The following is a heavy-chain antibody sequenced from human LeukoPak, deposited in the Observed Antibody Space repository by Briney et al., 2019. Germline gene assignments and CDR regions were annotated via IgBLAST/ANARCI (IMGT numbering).Heavy chain of an antibody. CDR2: ISNIGDII. CDR1: GFTFSNYE. Sequence: GGSLRLSCAASGFTFSNYEMNWVRQAPGKGLEWISHISNIGDIIHYADSVEGRFTISRDNAKNSLYLQMNSLRVEDTAVYYCAKGATAVVGTVYMDVWGKGTTVTISS. CDR3: AKGATAVVGTVYMDV. J-gene: IGHJ6*03. V-gene: IGHV3-48*03. D-gene: IGHD6-13*01.